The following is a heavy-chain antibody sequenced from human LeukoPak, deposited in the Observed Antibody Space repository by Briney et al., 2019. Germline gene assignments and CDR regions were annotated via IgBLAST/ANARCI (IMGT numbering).Heavy chain of an antibody. CDR3: ARPLAAAGTGPSLSFDY. CDR1: GGTFSSYA. Sequence: ASVKVSCKASGGTFSSYAISWVRQAPGQGLEWMGRIIPILGIANYAQKFQGRVTITADKSTSTAYMELSSLRSEDTAVYYCARPLAAAGTGPSLSFDYWGQGTLVTVSS. V-gene: IGHV1-69*04. D-gene: IGHD6-13*01. CDR2: IIPILGIA. J-gene: IGHJ4*02.